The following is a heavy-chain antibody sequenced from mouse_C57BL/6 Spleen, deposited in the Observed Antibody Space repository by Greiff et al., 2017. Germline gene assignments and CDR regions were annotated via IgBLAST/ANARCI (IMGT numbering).Heavy chain of an antibody. CDR2: IDPETGGT. CDR3: TRGDYDWYFDV. Sequence: QVQLQQSGAELVRPGASVTLSCKASGYTFTDYDMHWVKQTPVHGLEWIGAIDPETGGTAYNQKFKGKAILTADKSSSTAYMELRSLTSEDSAVYYCTRGDYDWYFDVWGTGTTVTVSS. D-gene: IGHD2-4*01. CDR1: GYTFTDYD. J-gene: IGHJ1*03. V-gene: IGHV1-15*01.